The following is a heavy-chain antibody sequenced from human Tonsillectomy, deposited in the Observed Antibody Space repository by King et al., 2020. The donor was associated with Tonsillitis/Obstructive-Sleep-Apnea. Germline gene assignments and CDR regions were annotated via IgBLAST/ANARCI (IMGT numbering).Heavy chain of an antibody. CDR2: IDHGGST. CDR3: AREGVEYSYGMDV. CDR1: AGSFSGYF. J-gene: IGHJ6*02. Sequence: VQLQQWGAGLLKPSETLSLTCAVYAGSFSGYFWSWIRQPPGKGLEWIGEIDHGGSTNYNPSLKSRVTLSVDTSKSQFSLTLSSVTAADTAVYYCAREGVEYSYGMDVWGQGTTVTVSS. D-gene: IGHD2-8*01. V-gene: IGHV4-34*01.